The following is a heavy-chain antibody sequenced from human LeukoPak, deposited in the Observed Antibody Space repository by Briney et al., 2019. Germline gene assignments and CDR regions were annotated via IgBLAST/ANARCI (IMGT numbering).Heavy chain of an antibody. V-gene: IGHV1-2*02. D-gene: IGHD2-15*01. CDR2: INPNSGGT. CDR3: AREVVAGEIDAFDI. CDR1: GYTFTGYY. J-gene: IGHJ3*02. Sequence: ASVKVSCKASGYTFTGYYMHWVRQAPGQGLEWMGWINPNSGGTNYAQKFQGRVTMTRDTSISTAYMELSRLRSDDTAVYYCAREVVAGEIDAFDIWGQGTMVTVPS.